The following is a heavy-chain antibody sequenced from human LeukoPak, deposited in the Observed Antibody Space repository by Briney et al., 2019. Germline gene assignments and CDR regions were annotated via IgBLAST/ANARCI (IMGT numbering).Heavy chain of an antibody. V-gene: IGHV3-74*01. CDR1: GFNFNDYW. D-gene: IGHD1-1*01. J-gene: IGHJ4*02. Sequence: GGSLRLSCAASGFNFNDYWMHWVRQGPGKGLVWVSRINSDGRSIDYADSVKGRFTISRDNARNSLYPQMNSLRAEDTAVYYCARDTTGDAGGVFDSWGQGTQVTVSS. CDR3: ARDTTGDAGGVFDS. CDR2: INSDGRSI.